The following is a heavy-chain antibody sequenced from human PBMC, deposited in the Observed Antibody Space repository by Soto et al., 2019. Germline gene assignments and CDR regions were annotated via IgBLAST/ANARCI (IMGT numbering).Heavy chain of an antibody. D-gene: IGHD3-10*01. CDR2: VHPGDSDI. CDR1: KDDFVDYC. V-gene: IGHV5-51*01. CDR3: ARRLYDYYKSDPYVDLFDP. Sequence: GESKKISGDASKDDFVDYCSAWVRQMPGKGLEWMGIVHPGDSDIRYSPSFQGQVTISADRSIATAYLQWSNLKASDSAMYYCARRLYDYYKSDPYVDLFDPWGQGAVLPISS. J-gene: IGHJ5*01.